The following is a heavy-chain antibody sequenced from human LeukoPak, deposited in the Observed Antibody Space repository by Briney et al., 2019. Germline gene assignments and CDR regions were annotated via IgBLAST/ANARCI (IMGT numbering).Heavy chain of an antibody. Sequence: PGGSLRLSCAASGFTFSSYEMNWVRQAPGKGLGWVSYISSSGSTIYYADSVKGRFTISRDNAKNSLYLQMNSLRAEDTAVYYCARAMIVPEYPTLDYWGQGTLVTVSS. CDR2: ISSSGSTI. V-gene: IGHV3-48*03. D-gene: IGHD3-22*01. CDR1: GFTFSSYE. J-gene: IGHJ4*02. CDR3: ARAMIVPEYPTLDY.